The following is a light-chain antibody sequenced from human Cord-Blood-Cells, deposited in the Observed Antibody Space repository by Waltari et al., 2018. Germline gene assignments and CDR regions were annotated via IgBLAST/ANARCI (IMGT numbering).Light chain of an antibody. J-gene: IGLJ1*01. V-gene: IGLV2-23*02. CDR3: CSYAVSSTFV. Sequence: QSALTQPASVSGSPGQSITISCTGTSSDVGSYNLVSLYQQHPGKAPKRMIYEVSKRPSVVSNRFSGTKSGNPASLTISGLQAGDEAHYYCCSYAVSSTFVVATGTKVTVL. CDR1: SSDVGSYNL. CDR2: EVS.